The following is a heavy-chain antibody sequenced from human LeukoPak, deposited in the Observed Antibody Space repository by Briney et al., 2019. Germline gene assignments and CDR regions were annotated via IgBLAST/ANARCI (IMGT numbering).Heavy chain of an antibody. Sequence: GSLRLSCAASGFTFSSYAMHWVRQAPGKGLEWVAVISYDGSNKYYADSVKGRFTISRDNSKNTLYLQMSSLRGEDTAVYYCARGRSCTNPNCYFDYWGQGTLVTVSS. CDR1: GFTFSSYA. V-gene: IGHV3-30*04. J-gene: IGHJ4*02. D-gene: IGHD2-8*01. CDR2: ISYDGSNK. CDR3: ARGRSCTNPNCYFDY.